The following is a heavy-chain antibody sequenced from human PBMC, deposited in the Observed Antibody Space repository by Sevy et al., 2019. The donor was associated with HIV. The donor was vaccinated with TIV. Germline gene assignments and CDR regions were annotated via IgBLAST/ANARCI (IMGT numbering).Heavy chain of an antibody. Sequence: GGSLRLSCAASGFTFSSYWMHWVRQAPGKGLVWVSRINSDGSSTSYADSVKGRFTISRDNAKNTLYLQMNSLRAEDTAVYYCAGSFSKYSGYDLIYWGQGTLVTVSS. CDR2: INSDGSST. CDR3: AGSFSKYSGYDLIY. V-gene: IGHV3-74*01. CDR1: GFTFSSYW. D-gene: IGHD5-12*01. J-gene: IGHJ4*02.